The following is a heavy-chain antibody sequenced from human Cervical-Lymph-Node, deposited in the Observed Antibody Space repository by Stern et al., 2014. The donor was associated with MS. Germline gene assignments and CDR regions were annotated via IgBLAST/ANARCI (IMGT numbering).Heavy chain of an antibody. CDR3: ARAVAGPIDN. CDR1: GFAFSSYA. V-gene: IGHV3-23*04. J-gene: IGHJ4*02. D-gene: IGHD6-19*01. Sequence: EVHLVESGGGLVQPGGSLRLSCAASGFAFSSYAMSWVRQAPGKGLEWVSTISNGGGATYYADSVKGRFTIFRDNSKNTLFLQMNSLRAEDTAPYYCARAVAGPIDNWGQGTLVTVSS. CDR2: ISNGGGAT.